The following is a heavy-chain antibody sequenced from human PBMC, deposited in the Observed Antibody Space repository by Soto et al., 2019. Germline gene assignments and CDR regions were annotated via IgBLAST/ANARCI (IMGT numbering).Heavy chain of an antibody. CDR1: GFTFSSYS. J-gene: IGHJ6*02. V-gene: IGHV3-21*01. D-gene: IGHD6-13*01. Sequence: GGSLRLSCAASGFTFSSYSMNWVRQAPGKGLEWVSSISSSSSYIYYADSVKGRFTISRDNAKNSLYLQMNSLRAEDTAVYYCARDHGSSWDTEYYYGMDVWGQGTTVTVSS. CDR2: ISSSSSYI. CDR3: ARDHGSSWDTEYYYGMDV.